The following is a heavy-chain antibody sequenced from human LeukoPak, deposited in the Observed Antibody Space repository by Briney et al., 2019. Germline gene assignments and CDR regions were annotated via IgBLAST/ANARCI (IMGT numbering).Heavy chain of an antibody. D-gene: IGHD1-1*01. J-gene: IGHJ4*02. CDR1: GGSVSSGSYY. V-gene: IGHV4-61*02. CDR3: ARGTGTTNFDY. Sequence: SQTLSLTCTVSGGSVSSGSYYWSWIRQPAGKGLEWIGRIYPSGSTIYPSGTTHYNPSLKSRVTISVDTSKNQFSLKVDSVTAADAAVYFCARGTGTTNFDYWGQGTLVAVSS. CDR2: IYPSGSTIYPSGTT.